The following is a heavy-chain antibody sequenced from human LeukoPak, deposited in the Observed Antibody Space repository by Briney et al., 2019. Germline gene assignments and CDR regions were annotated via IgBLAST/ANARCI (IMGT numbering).Heavy chain of an antibody. D-gene: IGHD5-18*01. CDR1: GGSISSYY. J-gene: IGHJ4*02. CDR2: IYYSGST. V-gene: IGHV4-59*01. Sequence: SETLSLTCTVSGGSISSYYWSWIRQPPGKGLEWIGYIYYSGSTNYNPSLKSRVTISVDTSKNQFSLKLSSVTAADTAVHYCARPDGYGDYVDYWGQGTLVTVSS. CDR3: ARPDGYGDYVDY.